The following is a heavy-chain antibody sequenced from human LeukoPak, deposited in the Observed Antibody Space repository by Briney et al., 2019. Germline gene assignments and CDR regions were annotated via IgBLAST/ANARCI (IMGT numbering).Heavy chain of an antibody. CDR1: GFIVSSNF. CDR3: ARGYCSGGSCSKATDY. J-gene: IGHJ4*02. CDR2: IDSGGTT. D-gene: IGHD2-15*01. V-gene: IGHV3-53*01. Sequence: GGSLRLSCAASGFIVSSNFMSWVRQAPGKGLEWVSIIDSGGTTYYADSVKGRFTISRDNSKNTVYLQMNSLRVEDTAVYSCARGYCSGGSCSKATDYWAREPWSPSPQ.